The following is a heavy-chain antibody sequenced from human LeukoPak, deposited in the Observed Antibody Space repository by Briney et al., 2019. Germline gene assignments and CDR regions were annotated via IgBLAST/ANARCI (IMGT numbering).Heavy chain of an antibody. Sequence: ASVKVSCKASRYTFTSYDINWVRQATGQGLEWMGWMNPNSGNTGYAQKFQGRVTMTRNTSISTAYMELSSLRSEDTAVYYCARAVAAAGEPSWFDPWGQGTLVTVSS. CDR1: RYTFTSYD. D-gene: IGHD6-13*01. CDR2: MNPNSGNT. V-gene: IGHV1-8*01. J-gene: IGHJ5*02. CDR3: ARAVAAAGEPSWFDP.